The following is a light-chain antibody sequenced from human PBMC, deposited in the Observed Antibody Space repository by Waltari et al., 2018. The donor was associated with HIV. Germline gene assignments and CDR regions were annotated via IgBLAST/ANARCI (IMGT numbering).Light chain of an antibody. CDR3: QSYDRSLSVWV. V-gene: IGLV1-40*01. CDR1: SHNTGAGYA. Sequence: QSVLTQPPSVAGAPGQRVTIPCTVSSHNTGAGYAVHWYQQLQGTAPRLRSYDNIIRPSGVPDRCSGSNSGTSASLAIAGLQDEDEAVYYCQSYDRSLSVWVFGGGTKVTVL. CDR2: DNI. J-gene: IGLJ3*02.